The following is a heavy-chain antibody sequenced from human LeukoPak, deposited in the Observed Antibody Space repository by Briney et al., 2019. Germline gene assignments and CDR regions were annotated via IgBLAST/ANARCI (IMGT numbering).Heavy chain of an antibody. CDR2: ISSSGSTI. CDR3: ARAVAAAGTDSCWFDP. Sequence: GGSLRLSCAASGFTFSDYYMSWIRQAPGKGLEWVSYISSSGSTIYYADSVKGRFTISRDNAKNSLYLQMNSLRAEDTAVYYCARAVAAAGTDSCWFDPWGQGTLVTVSS. J-gene: IGHJ5*02. D-gene: IGHD6-13*01. V-gene: IGHV3-11*01. CDR1: GFTFSDYY.